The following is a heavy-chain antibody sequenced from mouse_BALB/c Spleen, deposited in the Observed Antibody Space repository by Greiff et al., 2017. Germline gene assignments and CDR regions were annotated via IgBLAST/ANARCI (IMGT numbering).Heavy chain of an antibody. D-gene: IGHD1-1*01. CDR1: GFTFSSYG. J-gene: IGHJ2*01. CDR2: ISSGGSYT. Sequence: EVQLVESGGDLVKPGGSLKLSCAASGFTFSSYGMSWVRQTPDKRLEWVATISSGGSYTYYPDSVKGRFTISRDNAKNTLYLQMSSLKSEDTAMYYCARPPTVVPLDYWGQGTTLTVSS. CDR3: ARPPTVVPLDY. V-gene: IGHV5-6*01.